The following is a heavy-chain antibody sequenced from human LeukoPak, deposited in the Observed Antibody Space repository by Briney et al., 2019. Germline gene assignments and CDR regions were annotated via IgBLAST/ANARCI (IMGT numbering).Heavy chain of an antibody. CDR1: GFTXXXXX. J-gene: IGHJ5*02. Sequence: GGSLRXSCAASGFTXXXXXXXWVRXAPXXXXXXXXXXXXDGSNKYXADSVKGXXTISRDNSKNTLYLKMNSLRAEDTAVYYCAKSGQPGIATANWFDPWGQGTLVTVSS. D-gene: IGHD6-13*01. V-gene: IGHV3-30*02. CDR3: AKSGQPGIATANWFDP. CDR2: XXXDGSNK.